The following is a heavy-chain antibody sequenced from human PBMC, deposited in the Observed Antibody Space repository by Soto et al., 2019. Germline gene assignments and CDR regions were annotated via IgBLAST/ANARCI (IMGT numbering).Heavy chain of an antibody. D-gene: IGHD3-10*01. J-gene: IGHJ3*02. V-gene: IGHV3-23*01. CDR3: AKGGRYYYAWGSPYDAFYI. CDR1: GFTFTTFA. Sequence: GGSLRLSCVASGFTFTTFAMNWVRQAPGKGLEWVSSISGSGDSTNYGDSVKGRFTISRDNSKNTVHLQMNSLRAADTALYYCAKGGRYYYAWGSPYDAFYIGGKGKMVTVSS. CDR2: ISGSGDST.